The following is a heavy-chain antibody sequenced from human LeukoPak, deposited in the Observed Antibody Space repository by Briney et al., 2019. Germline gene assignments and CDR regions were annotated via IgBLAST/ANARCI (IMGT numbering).Heavy chain of an antibody. CDR2: IHYSGTT. CDR3: AAARNSWWEGFFHD. J-gene: IGHJ1*01. Sequence: PSETLSLTCSVSRASISSFFWSSIRQPPGKGLEWIGHIHYSGTTKYNPSLTRRITLSIDTSKSQVSLRLTSVTAADTAMYYCAAARNSWWEGFFHDWGQGTLVSVSS. CDR1: RASISSFF. D-gene: IGHD2-8*02. V-gene: IGHV4-59*03.